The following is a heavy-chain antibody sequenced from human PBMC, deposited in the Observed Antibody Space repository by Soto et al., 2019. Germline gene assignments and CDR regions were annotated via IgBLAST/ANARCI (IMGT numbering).Heavy chain of an antibody. J-gene: IGHJ5*02. CDR1: GGSVSSGSYY. CDR3: AVHLLLRDGYHSRDL. D-gene: IGHD3-10*01. V-gene: IGHV4-39*07. Sequence: PSETLSLTCTVSGGSVSSGSYYWSWIRQPPGKGLEWIGEINHSGSTNYNPSLKSRVTISVDTSKNQFSLKLSSVTAADTAVYYCAVHLLLRDGYHSRDLWGQGTLVTVSS. CDR2: INHSGST.